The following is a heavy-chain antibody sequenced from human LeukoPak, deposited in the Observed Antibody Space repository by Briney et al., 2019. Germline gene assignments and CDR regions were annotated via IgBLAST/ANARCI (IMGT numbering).Heavy chain of an antibody. CDR1: GFTFSSYC. J-gene: IGHJ4*02. Sequence: GGSLRLSCAASGFTFSSYCMNWVRQAPGTGLEWVSSIRSSSSYIYYADSVKGRFTISRDNAKNSLYLQMNSLRAEDTAVYYCARQSRGSSSSNRALDYWGQGTLVTVSS. CDR2: IRSSSSYI. D-gene: IGHD6-6*01. V-gene: IGHV3-21*01. CDR3: ARQSRGSSSSNRALDY.